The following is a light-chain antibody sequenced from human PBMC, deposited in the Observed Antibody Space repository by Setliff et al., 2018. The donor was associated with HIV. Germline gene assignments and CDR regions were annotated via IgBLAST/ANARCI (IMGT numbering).Light chain of an antibody. J-gene: IGLJ1*01. CDR3: AAWDDGLNGYV. V-gene: IGLV1-44*01. CDR2: KNN. CDR1: TFNIEVNT. Sequence: QSVLTQPPSASGTPGQRVTISCSGNTFNIEVNTVNWYQPLPGAAPKLLIYKNNQRPSGVPDRFSGSKSFTSASLAISGLQSADEADYYCAAWDDGLNGYVFGTGTNVTVL.